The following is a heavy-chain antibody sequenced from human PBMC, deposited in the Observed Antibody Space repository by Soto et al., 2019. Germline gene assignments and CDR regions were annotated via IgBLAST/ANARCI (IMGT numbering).Heavy chain of an antibody. CDR2: IYYSGST. Sequence: SETLSLTCTVSGDSISGYYWSWIRQPPGKGLEWIGYIYYSGSTNYNPSLKSRVTISVDTSKNQFSLKLSSVTAADTAVYYCARVRRIVVRGYYYYYGMDVWGQGTTVTVSS. CDR3: ARVRRIVVRGYYYYYGMDV. J-gene: IGHJ6*02. V-gene: IGHV4-59*01. D-gene: IGHD3-22*01. CDR1: GDSISGYY.